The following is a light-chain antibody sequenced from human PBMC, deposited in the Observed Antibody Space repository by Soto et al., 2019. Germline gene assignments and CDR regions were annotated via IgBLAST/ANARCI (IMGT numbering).Light chain of an antibody. CDR3: CSYAGAFTYV. CDR2: DVS. Sequence: QSVLTQPRSVSWSPGHSVTISCTGTSSDVGGYSYVSWYQQHPGKAPKLMISDVSKRPSGVPDRFSGSKFGNTASLTISGLQAEDEADYYCCSYAGAFTYVFGSGTKVTVL. CDR1: SSDVGGYSY. J-gene: IGLJ1*01. V-gene: IGLV2-11*01.